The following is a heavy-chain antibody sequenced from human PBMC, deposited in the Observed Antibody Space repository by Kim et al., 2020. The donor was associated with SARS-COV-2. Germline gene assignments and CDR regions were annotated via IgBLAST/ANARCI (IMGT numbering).Heavy chain of an antibody. V-gene: IGHV3-11*05. CDR3: ARGERGGYSYLEDY. CDR2: ISSSSSYT. Sequence: GGSLRLSCAASGFTFSDYYMSWIRQAPGKGLEWVSYISSSSSYTNYADSVKGRFTISRDNAKNSLYLHMNSLRAEDTAVYYCARGERGGYSYLEDYWGQGTLVTVSS. D-gene: IGHD5-18*01. CDR1: GFTFSDYY. J-gene: IGHJ4*02.